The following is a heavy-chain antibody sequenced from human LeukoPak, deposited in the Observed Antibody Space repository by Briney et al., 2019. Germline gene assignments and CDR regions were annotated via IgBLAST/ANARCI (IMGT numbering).Heavy chain of an antibody. V-gene: IGHV4-34*01. D-gene: IGHD3-10*01. Sequence: SETLSLTCAVYGGSFSGYYWSWIRQPPGKGLEWIGEINHSGSTNYNPSLKSRVTISVDTSKNQFSLKLSSVTAADTAVYYCARRRSGSYYSDWFDPWGQGTLVTVSS. CDR1: GGSFSGYY. J-gene: IGHJ5*02. CDR3: ARRRSGSYYSDWFDP. CDR2: INHSGST.